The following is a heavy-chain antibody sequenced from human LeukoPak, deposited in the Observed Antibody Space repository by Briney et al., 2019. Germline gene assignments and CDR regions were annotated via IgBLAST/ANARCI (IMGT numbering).Heavy chain of an antibody. CDR3: AKDLMEWQVPNLCDY. D-gene: IGHD2-8*01. Sequence: GGPLRLSCAASGFNFRNYGMHWVRQAPGKGLEWVAVVSYHGGDKYYADSVKGRFTISRDDSKNTLYLQMNSLGPEDTAVYFCAKDLMEWQVPNLCDYWGQGTPVTVSS. CDR2: VSYHGGDK. V-gene: IGHV3-30*18. CDR1: GFNFRNYG. J-gene: IGHJ4*02.